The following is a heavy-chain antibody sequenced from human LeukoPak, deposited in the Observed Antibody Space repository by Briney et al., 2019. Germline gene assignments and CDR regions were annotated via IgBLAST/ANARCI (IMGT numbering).Heavy chain of an antibody. CDR1: GGSISSSNYY. D-gene: IGHD3-9*01. CDR3: ARQSSDILTGYYRGPYYYYGMDV. V-gene: IGHV4-39*01. J-gene: IGHJ6*02. CDR2: IYYSGST. Sequence: SETLSLTCTVSGGSISSSNYYWGWIRQPPGKGLEWIGSIYYSGSTYYNPSLESGVTISVDTSKNQFSLKLSSVTAADTAVYYCARQSSDILTGYYRGPYYYYGMDVWGQGTTVTVSS.